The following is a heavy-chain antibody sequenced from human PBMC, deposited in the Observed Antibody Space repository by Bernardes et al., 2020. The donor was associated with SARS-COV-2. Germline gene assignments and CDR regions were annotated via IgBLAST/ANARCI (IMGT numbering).Heavy chain of an antibody. J-gene: IGHJ6*02. V-gene: IGHV3-7*03. Sequence: GGSRRLSCAGSGFDFSDYWMTWVRQAPGKGLEWVANIKRDGSETYYVDSVKGRFTISRDNAKDLVFLQMNSLRAEDTAVFYCARSAGMDVWGQGTMVTVSS. CDR1: GFDFSDYW. CDR3: ARSAGMDV. CDR2: IKRDGSET. D-gene: IGHD2-15*01.